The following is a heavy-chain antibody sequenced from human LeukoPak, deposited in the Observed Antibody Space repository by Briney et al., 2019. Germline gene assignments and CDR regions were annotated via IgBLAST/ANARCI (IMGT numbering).Heavy chain of an antibody. CDR3: AKDYCTNGVCYSDY. Sequence: PGGSLRLSCATSGFIFSSYTMNWVRQAPGKGLEWVSSISISSSNIYYADSVKGRFTISRDNAKNLLYLHMNSLRAEDTAVYYCAKDYCTNGVCYSDYWGQGTLVTVSS. J-gene: IGHJ4*02. D-gene: IGHD2-8*01. CDR1: GFIFSSYT. V-gene: IGHV3-21*01. CDR2: ISISSSNI.